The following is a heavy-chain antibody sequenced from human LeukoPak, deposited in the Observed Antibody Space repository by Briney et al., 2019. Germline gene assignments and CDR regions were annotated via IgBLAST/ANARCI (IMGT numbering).Heavy chain of an antibody. V-gene: IGHV1-69*02. Sequence: SVKVSCKASGATFTNYTINWVRQVPGQGLEWMGRIIPILRITTYARKFHDRVTIAADKSTRTAYIVVSSLTSEDTAVYYCAREAPESETIPMTGTNYFDYWGQGTLVTVSS. CDR3: AREAPESETIPMTGTNYFDY. J-gene: IGHJ4*02. CDR1: GATFTNYT. CDR2: IIPILRIT. D-gene: IGHD6-19*01.